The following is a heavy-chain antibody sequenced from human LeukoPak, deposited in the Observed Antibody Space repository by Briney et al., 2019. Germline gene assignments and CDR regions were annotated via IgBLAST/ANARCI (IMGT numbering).Heavy chain of an antibody. D-gene: IGHD3-9*01. CDR1: GFSFTSHW. Sequence: GESLKIPCKGSGFSFTSHWIGWVRQRPGKGLEWMGIIHPGDSNIRYSPSFEGQVTVSADKSSSTAYLQWNSLKASDTAMYYCAGSFHWFLPGSFNIWGQGTMVSVSS. CDR2: IHPGDSNI. J-gene: IGHJ3*02. CDR3: AGSFHWFLPGSFNI. V-gene: IGHV5-51*01.